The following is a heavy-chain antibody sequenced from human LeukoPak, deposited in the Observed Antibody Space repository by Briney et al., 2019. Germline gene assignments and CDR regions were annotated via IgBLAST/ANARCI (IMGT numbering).Heavy chain of an antibody. D-gene: IGHD2-2*01. CDR2: ISYDGSNK. CDR3: ASSVVVVPAAIQGRYYYYGMDV. V-gene: IGHV3-30-3*01. CDR1: GFTFSSYA. Sequence: GGSLRLSCAASGFTFSSYAMSWIRQAPGKGLEWVAVISYDGSNKYYADSVKGRFTISRDNSKNTLYLQMNSLRAEDTAVYYCASSVVVVPAAIQGRYYYYGMDVWGQGTTVTVSS. J-gene: IGHJ6*02.